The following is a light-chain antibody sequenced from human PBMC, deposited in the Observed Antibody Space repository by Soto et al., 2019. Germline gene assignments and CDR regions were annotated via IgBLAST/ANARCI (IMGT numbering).Light chain of an antibody. CDR1: SSDVGGYNS. Sequence: QSALTQPPSASGSPGQSVTVSCTGTSSDVGGYNSVSWYQQHPDKAPKLMIYDVSQRPSGVLDRFSGSKSGNTASLTVSGLQAEDEADYYCSSYAGTHIVFGTGTKVTVL. V-gene: IGLV2-8*01. J-gene: IGLJ1*01. CDR3: SSYAGTHIV. CDR2: DVS.